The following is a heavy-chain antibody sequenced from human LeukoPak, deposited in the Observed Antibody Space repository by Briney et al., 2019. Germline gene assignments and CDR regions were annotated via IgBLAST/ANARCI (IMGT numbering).Heavy chain of an antibody. J-gene: IGHJ4*02. D-gene: IGHD3-10*01. CDR1: GGSISSYC. V-gene: IGHV4-4*09. Sequence: SETLSLTCTVSGGSISSYCWSWIRQPPGKGLEWIGYNPSLKSRVTISVDTSKNQFSLKLSSVTAADTAVYYCASNYYGSGSLDYWGQGNLVTVFS. CDR3: ASNYYGSGSLDY.